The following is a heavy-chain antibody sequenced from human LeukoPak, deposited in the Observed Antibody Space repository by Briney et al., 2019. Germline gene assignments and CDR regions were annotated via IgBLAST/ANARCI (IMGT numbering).Heavy chain of an antibody. J-gene: IGHJ4*02. Sequence: SETLSLXCAVYGGSFSGYYWSWIRQPPGKGLEWIGEINHSGSTNYNPSLKSRVTISVDTSKNQFSLKLSSVTAADTAVYYCARGKMRSTVVGYWGQGTLVTVSS. V-gene: IGHV4-34*01. CDR1: GGSFSGYY. D-gene: IGHD4-17*01. CDR3: ARGKMRSTVVGY. CDR2: INHSGST.